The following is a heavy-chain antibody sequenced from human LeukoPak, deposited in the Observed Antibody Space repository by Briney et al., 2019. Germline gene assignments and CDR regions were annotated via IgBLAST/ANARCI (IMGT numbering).Heavy chain of an antibody. V-gene: IGHV1-46*01. CDR1: GYTFTSYY. Sequence: GASVKVSCKASGYTFTSYYMHWVRQAPGQGLEWMGIINPSGGSTSYAQKFQGRVTMTRDTSTSTVYMELSSLGSEDTAVYYCALVLGYCSGGSCYGGFDPWGQGTLVTVSS. CDR3: ALVLGYCSGGSCYGGFDP. D-gene: IGHD2-15*01. J-gene: IGHJ5*02. CDR2: INPSGGST.